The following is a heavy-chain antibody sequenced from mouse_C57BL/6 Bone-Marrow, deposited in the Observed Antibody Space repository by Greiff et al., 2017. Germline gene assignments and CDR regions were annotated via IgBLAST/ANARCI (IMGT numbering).Heavy chain of an antibody. J-gene: IGHJ4*01. CDR1: GFTFSDFY. D-gene: IGHD3-2*02. V-gene: IGHV7-1*01. Sequence: EVQGVESGGGLVQSGRSLRISCATSGFTFSDFYMEWVRPAPGKGLEWIAASRNKANDYTTEYSASVKGRFIVSRDTSQSILYLQMNALRAEDTAMYYCAREGAQDAMDYWGQGTSDTVSS. CDR2: SRNKANDYTT. CDR3: AREGAQDAMDY.